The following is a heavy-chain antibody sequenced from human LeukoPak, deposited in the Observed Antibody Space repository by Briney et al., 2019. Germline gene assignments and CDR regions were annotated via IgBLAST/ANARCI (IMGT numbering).Heavy chain of an antibody. CDR3: ARDIRYGSGSYLDY. CDR1: GFTFSSYS. D-gene: IGHD3-10*01. V-gene: IGHV3-48*04. Sequence: PGGSLRLSCAASGFTFSSYSMNWVRQAPGKGLEWVSYISSSSSTIYYADSVKGRFTISRDNAKNSLYLQMNSLRVEDTAVYYCARDIRYGSGSYLDYWGQGTLVTVSS. J-gene: IGHJ4*02. CDR2: ISSSSSTI.